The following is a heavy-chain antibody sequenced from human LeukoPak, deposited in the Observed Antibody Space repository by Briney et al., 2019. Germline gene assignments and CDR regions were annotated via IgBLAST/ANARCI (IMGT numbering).Heavy chain of an antibody. CDR2: ISSSGSTI. D-gene: IGHD4-17*01. CDR3: AKVGKTTVTTPYYFDY. V-gene: IGHV3-11*01. CDR1: GFTFSDYY. J-gene: IGHJ4*02. Sequence: PGGSLRLSCAASGFTFSDYYMSWIRQAPGKGLEWVSYISSSGSTIYYADSVKGRFTISRDNAKNSLYLQMNSLRAEDTAVYYCAKVGKTTVTTPYYFDYWGQGTLVTVSS.